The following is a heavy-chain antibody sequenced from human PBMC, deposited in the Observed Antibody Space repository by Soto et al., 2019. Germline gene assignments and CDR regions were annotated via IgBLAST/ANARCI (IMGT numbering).Heavy chain of an antibody. J-gene: IGHJ4*02. V-gene: IGHV1-58*01. CDR1: GFTFTSSA. D-gene: IGHD4-4*01. Sequence: SVKVSCKASGFTFTSSAVQWVRQARGRRLEWIGWIVVGSGNTNYAQKFQERVTITRDMSTSTAYMELSSLRSEDTAVYYCAAVGRDYSNYDLDYWGQGTLVTVSS. CDR3: AAVGRDYSNYDLDY. CDR2: IVVGSGNT.